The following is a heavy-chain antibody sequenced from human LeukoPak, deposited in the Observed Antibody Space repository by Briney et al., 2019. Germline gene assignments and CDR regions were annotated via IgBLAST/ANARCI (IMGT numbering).Heavy chain of an antibody. CDR3: ARDRAAAAKTFGC. CDR2: ISASNGKR. CDR1: GYTFTSYG. J-gene: IGHJ4*02. V-gene: IGHV1-18*01. Sequence: ASVKVSCKASGYTFTSYGISWGRQAPGQRLEGMGCISASNGKRGYSKKLQGRVKITTDTSMSTAYKELRSLRSDDTAVYCCARDRAAAAKTFGCWGKGALVTVCS. D-gene: IGHD6-13*01.